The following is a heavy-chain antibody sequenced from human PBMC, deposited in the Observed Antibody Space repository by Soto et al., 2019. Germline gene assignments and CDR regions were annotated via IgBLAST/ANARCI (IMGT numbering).Heavy chain of an antibody. Sequence: ASVKVSCKVSGYTLTELSMHWVRQAPGKGLEWMGGFDPEDGETIYAQKFQGRVTMTEDTSTDTAYMELSSLRSEDTAVYYCATDSVPKPLWFGASGGMDVWGQGTTVTVSS. CDR1: GYTLTELS. J-gene: IGHJ6*02. D-gene: IGHD3-10*01. V-gene: IGHV1-24*01. CDR3: ATDSVPKPLWFGASGGMDV. CDR2: FDPEDGET.